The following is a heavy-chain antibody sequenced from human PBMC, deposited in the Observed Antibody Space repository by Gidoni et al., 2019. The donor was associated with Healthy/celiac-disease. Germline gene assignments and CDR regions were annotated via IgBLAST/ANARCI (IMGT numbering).Heavy chain of an antibody. CDR2: IDSGGST. CDR3: ARDRRGYCSGGSCYVNYFDY. J-gene: IGHJ4*02. CDR1: GFTVSTNY. Sequence: EVQLVESGGGLIKPGGSLGLSCAASGFTVSTNYISWVRQAPGKGLGWGSVIDSGGSTYYADSVKGRFTISRDNSKNTLYLQMNSLRAEDTAVYYCARDRRGYCSGGSCYVNYFDYWGQGTLVTVSS. D-gene: IGHD2-15*01. V-gene: IGHV3-53*01.